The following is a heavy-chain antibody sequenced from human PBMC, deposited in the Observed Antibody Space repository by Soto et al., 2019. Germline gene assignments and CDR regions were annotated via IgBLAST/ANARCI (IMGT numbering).Heavy chain of an antibody. CDR1: GFTFSSYG. CDR3: ARMNDYGDYRKRAVDAFDI. CDR2: IWYDGSNK. V-gene: IGHV3-33*01. D-gene: IGHD4-17*01. J-gene: IGHJ3*02. Sequence: GGSLRLSCAASGFTFSSYGMHWVRQAPGKGLEWVAVIWYDGSNKYYADSVKSRFTISRDNSKNTLYLQMNSLRAEDTAVYYYARMNDYGDYRKRAVDAFDIWGQGTMVTVSS.